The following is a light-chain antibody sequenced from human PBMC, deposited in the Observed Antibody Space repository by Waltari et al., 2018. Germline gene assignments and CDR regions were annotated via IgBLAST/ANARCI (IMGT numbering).Light chain of an antibody. CDR2: WAS. V-gene: IGKV4-1*01. CDR1: QTVLYSSNNKNY. Sequence: DIVMTQSPDSLAVSLGERATINCKSSQTVLYSSNNKNYLAWYQQKPGQTPKLLIYWASTRESGVPDRFSGSGSGTDFTLTISSLQAEDVAVYYCQQYYITPPTFGQGTKVDIK. CDR3: QQYYITPPT. J-gene: IGKJ1*01.